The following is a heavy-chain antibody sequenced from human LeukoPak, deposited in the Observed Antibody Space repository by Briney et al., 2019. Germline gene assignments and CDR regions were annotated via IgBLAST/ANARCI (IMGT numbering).Heavy chain of an antibody. Sequence: PSETLSLTCTVSGGSISSYYWSWIRQPPGKGLEWIGYIYHSGSTNYNPSLKSRVTISVDTSKNQFSLKLSSVTAADTAVYYCARDRSTTRDRYYFDYWGQGTLVTVSS. CDR3: ARDRSTTRDRYYFDY. D-gene: IGHD1-1*01. CDR2: IYHSGST. CDR1: GGSISSYY. J-gene: IGHJ4*02. V-gene: IGHV4-59*01.